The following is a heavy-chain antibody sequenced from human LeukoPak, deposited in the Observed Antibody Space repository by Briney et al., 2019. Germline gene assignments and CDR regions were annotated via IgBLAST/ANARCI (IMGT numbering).Heavy chain of an antibody. D-gene: IGHD2-2*01. Sequence: GGSLRLSCAASGFTFSSYSMNWVRQAPGKGLEWVSAISSSSSYIYYADSVKGRFTISRDNAKNSLYLQMNSLRAEDTAVYYCATGVVPSDYWGQGTLVTVSS. CDR1: GFTFSSYS. V-gene: IGHV3-21*01. CDR2: ISSSSSYI. CDR3: ATGVVPSDY. J-gene: IGHJ4*02.